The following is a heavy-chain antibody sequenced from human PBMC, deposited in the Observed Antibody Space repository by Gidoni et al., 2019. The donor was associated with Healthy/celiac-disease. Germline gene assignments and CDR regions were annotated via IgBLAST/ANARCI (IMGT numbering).Heavy chain of an antibody. D-gene: IGHD3-22*01. Sequence: PGASVKVSCKASGYTFTSYAMHWVRQAPGQRLEWMGWSNAGNGNKKYSQEFQGRVTITRDTSASTAYMELSSLRSEDMAVYYCARDMGYDSIWGMDVWGQGTTVTVSS. CDR1: GYTFTSYA. CDR2: SNAGNGNK. CDR3: ARDMGYDSIWGMDV. V-gene: IGHV1-3*02. J-gene: IGHJ6*02.